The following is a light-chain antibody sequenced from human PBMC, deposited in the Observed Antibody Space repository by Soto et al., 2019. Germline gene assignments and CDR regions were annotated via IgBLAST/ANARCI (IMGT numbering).Light chain of an antibody. CDR1: QSVSSN. V-gene: IGKV3-15*01. CDR2: GAS. J-gene: IGKJ2*01. CDR3: QQYNNWPPMYT. Sequence: EIVMTQSPATLSVSPGERATLSCRASQSVSSNLAGYQQKRGQAPRLLIYGASTSATGIAARFSGSGSGTEFTLTISSLQSEDFAVYYCQQYNNWPPMYTFGQGTKLVIK.